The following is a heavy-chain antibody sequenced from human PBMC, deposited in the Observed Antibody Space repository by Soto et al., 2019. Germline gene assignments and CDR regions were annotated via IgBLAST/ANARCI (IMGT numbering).Heavy chain of an antibody. Sequence: GGPLRLSCAASGFTFDDYGMSWVRQAPGKGLEWVSGINWNGGSTGYADSVKGRFTISRDNAKNSLDLQMNSLRAEDTALYYCARVLYGYSSSFYYLDYWGQGTLVTVSS. CDR2: INWNGGST. CDR3: ARVLYGYSSSFYYLDY. J-gene: IGHJ4*02. V-gene: IGHV3-20*04. D-gene: IGHD6-13*01. CDR1: GFTFDDYG.